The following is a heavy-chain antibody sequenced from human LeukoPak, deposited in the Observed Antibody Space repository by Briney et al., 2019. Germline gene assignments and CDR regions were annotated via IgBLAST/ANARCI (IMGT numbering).Heavy chain of an antibody. J-gene: IGHJ4*02. CDR1: GFTFSSYA. D-gene: IGHD3-10*01. CDR3: AREDYGSGIN. Sequence: GGSLRLSCAASGFTFSSYAMHWVRQAPGKGLEWVAVISYDGSNKYYADSVKGRFTISRDNARNSLYLQMNSLRAEDTAVYYCAREDYGSGINWGQGTLVTVSS. CDR2: ISYDGSNK. V-gene: IGHV3-30*04.